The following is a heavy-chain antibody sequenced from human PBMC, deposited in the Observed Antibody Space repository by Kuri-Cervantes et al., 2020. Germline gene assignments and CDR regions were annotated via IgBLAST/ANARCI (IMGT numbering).Heavy chain of an antibody. CDR3: ARHRPKYQLLPFDY. J-gene: IGHJ4*02. Sequence: TFSSYAMSWIRQPPGKGLEWIGSIYYSGSTYYNPSLKSRVTISVDTSKNQFSLKLSSVTAADTAVYYCARHRPKYQLLPFDYWGQGTLVTVSS. CDR2: IYYSGST. V-gene: IGHV4-39*01. D-gene: IGHD2-2*01. CDR1: TFSSYA.